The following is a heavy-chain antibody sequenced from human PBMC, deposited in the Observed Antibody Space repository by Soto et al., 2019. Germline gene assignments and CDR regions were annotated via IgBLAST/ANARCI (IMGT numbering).Heavy chain of an antibody. V-gene: IGHV1-69*13. D-gene: IGHD6-13*01. CDR1: GVTFSSYA. CDR2: MIPIFGTA. Sequence: SVKVSCKASGVTFSSYAISWVRQAPGQGLEWMGGMIPIFGTANYAQKFQGRVTITAEESTSTAYMELSSLRSEDTAVYYCARDLLVTRPEAGTGDYYYYGMDVWG. CDR3: ARDLLVTRPEAGTGDYYYYGMDV. J-gene: IGHJ6*02.